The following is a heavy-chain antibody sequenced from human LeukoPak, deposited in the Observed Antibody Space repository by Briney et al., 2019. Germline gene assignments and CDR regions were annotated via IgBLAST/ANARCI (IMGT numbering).Heavy chain of an antibody. CDR2: VYFSGRT. V-gene: IGHV4-39*01. J-gene: IGHJ4*02. CDR1: GASISSTSYY. Sequence: PSETLSLTCSVSGASISSTSYYWGWIRQSPGKGLEWIGSVYFSGRTNDNPSLKSRVTMSVDTSENHFSLRLSSVTAADTAVYYCARQGSAYYFDYWGQGTLVTVSS. CDR3: ARQGSAYYFDY.